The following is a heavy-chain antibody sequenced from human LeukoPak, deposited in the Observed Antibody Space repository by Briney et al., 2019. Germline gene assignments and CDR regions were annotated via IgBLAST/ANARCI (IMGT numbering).Heavy chain of an antibody. CDR3: ARDLYGDYLNWFDP. CDR2: MYHSGSS. CDR1: GYSISSGYY. J-gene: IGHJ5*02. D-gene: IGHD4-17*01. Sequence: SETLSLTCAVSGYSISSGYYWGWIRPPPGKGLEWIGSMYHSGSSYYNPSLKRRITISLDTSKNQFSLELSSVTAADPAVYYCARDLYGDYLNWFDPWGQGTLVTVSS. V-gene: IGHV4-38-2*02.